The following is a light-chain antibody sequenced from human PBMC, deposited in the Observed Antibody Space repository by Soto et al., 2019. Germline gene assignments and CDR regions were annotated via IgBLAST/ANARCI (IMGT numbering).Light chain of an antibody. CDR3: SSYTSSKSRVV. Sequence: QSALTQPACVSGSPGQSITISCTGTSSDVGGYNYVSWYQQHPGKAPKLMIYDVSNRPSGVSNRFSGSKSGNTASLTISGLQSEDEADYYCSSYTSSKSRVVFGGGTKLTVL. V-gene: IGLV2-14*01. J-gene: IGLJ2*01. CDR1: SSDVGGYNY. CDR2: DVS.